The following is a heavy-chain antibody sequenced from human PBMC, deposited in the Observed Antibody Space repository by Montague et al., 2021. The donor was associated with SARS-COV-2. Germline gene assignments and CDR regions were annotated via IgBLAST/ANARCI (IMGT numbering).Heavy chain of an antibody. J-gene: IGHJ4*02. Sequence: SETLSLTCTVSGGSISSYYWSWIRQPPGKGLEWIGYIHYSGSTNYNPSLKSRVTISVDTSKNQFSLKLSSVTAADTAVYYCARDSNYYDSSGHFDYWGQGTLVTVSS. CDR3: ARDSNYYDSSGHFDY. CDR1: GGSISSYY. D-gene: IGHD3-22*01. CDR2: IHYSGST. V-gene: IGHV4-59*13.